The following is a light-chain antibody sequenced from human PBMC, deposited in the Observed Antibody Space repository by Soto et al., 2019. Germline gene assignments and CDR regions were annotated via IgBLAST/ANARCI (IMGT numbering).Light chain of an antibody. CDR3: QPYASSPLT. CDR2: AAS. Sequence: EIVLTQSPGTLSLSPGERATLSCRASQSLSINYLSWYHQKPGQAPRLLIHAASSRAYGIPDRFSGSGSGTDFTLTISRLEPQDFAVYYCQPYASSPLTFGGGTKVEIK. CDR1: QSLSINY. V-gene: IGKV3-20*01. J-gene: IGKJ4*01.